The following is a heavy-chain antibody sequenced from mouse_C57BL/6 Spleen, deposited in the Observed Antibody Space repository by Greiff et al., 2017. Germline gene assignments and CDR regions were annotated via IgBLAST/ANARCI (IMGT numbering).Heavy chain of an antibody. CDR3: ASPYDSYAMDY. D-gene: IGHD6-5*01. CDR1: GFTFSDYG. Sequence: EVQRVESGGGLVKPGGSLKLSCAASGFTFSDYGMHWVRQAPEKGLEWVAYISSGSSTIYYADTVKGRFTISRDNAKNTLFLQMTSLRSEDTAMYYCASPYDSYAMDYWGQGASVTVSS. J-gene: IGHJ4*01. CDR2: ISSGSSTI. V-gene: IGHV5-17*01.